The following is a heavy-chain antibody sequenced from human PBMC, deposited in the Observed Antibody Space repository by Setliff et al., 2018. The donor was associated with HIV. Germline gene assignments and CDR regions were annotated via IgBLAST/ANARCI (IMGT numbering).Heavy chain of an antibody. J-gene: IGHJ4*02. CDR3: AREGGMGGYFDY. CDR1: GGSISSHY. CDR2: IYYSGST. D-gene: IGHD3-16*01. V-gene: IGHV4-59*11. Sequence: SETLSLTCTVSGGSISSHYWSWIRQPPGKGLEWIGYIYYSGSTNYNPSLKSRVTISVDPSRNQFSLKLNSVTAADTAVYHCAREGGMGGYFDYWGQGTLVTVSS.